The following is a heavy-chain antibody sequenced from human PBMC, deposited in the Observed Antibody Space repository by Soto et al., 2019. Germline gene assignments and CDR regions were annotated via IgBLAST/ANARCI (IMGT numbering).Heavy chain of an antibody. J-gene: IGHJ2*01. CDR3: AREDSWVGYRPLQTSGYIDL. Sequence: PGGSLRLCCAASGFTFSSYAMSWVRQAPGKGLEWVAVISGSGGSTYYADSVKGRFTISRDNSKNTLYLQMNSLRAEDTAVYYCAREDSWVGYRPLQTSGYIDLWGRGILVTGSS. D-gene: IGHD5-12*01. CDR1: GFTFSSYA. V-gene: IGHV3-23*01. CDR2: ISGSGGST.